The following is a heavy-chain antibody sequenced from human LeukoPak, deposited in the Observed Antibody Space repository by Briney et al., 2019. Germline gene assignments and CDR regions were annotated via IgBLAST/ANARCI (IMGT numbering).Heavy chain of an antibody. V-gene: IGHV3-23*01. CDR2: VSGDGQRT. J-gene: IGHJ4*02. D-gene: IGHD1-14*01. CDR3: AKEQDNLLLLSHFDS. Sequence: GGSLRLSCAASGFTFNNYAMNWVRQTPGKGLQWVSAVSGDGQRTFYADSVKGRFTIFRDNSMNTLSLQMNCLRVEDTAVYYCAKEQDNLLLLSHFDSWGQGILVTVSA. CDR1: GFTFNNYA.